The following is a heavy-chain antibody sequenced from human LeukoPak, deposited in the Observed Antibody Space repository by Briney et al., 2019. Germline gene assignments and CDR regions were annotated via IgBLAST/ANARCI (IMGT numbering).Heavy chain of an antibody. V-gene: IGHV3-74*01. D-gene: IGHD5-18*01. CDR1: GFTFSSYW. CDR3: ARRGYSYGLDY. J-gene: IGHJ4*02. Sequence: QSGGSLRLSCAASGFTFSSYWMHWVRQAPGKGLVRVSRINSDGSSTSYADSVKGRFTISRDNAKNTLYLQMNSLRAEDTAVYYCARRGYSYGLDYWGQGTLVTVSS. CDR2: INSDGSST.